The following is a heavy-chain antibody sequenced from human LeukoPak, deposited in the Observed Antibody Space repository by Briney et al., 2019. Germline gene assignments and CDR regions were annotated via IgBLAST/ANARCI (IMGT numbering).Heavy chain of an antibody. CDR1: GFTFSSYW. CDR2: IKQDGSEK. CDR3: AKAMVRGVARPYYFDY. D-gene: IGHD3-10*01. Sequence: GGSLRLSCAASGFTFSSYWMSWARQAPGKGLEWVANIKQDGSEKYYVDSVKGRFTISRDNAKNSLYLQMNSLRAEDTAVYYCAKAMVRGVARPYYFDYWGQGTLVTVSS. J-gene: IGHJ4*02. V-gene: IGHV3-7*01.